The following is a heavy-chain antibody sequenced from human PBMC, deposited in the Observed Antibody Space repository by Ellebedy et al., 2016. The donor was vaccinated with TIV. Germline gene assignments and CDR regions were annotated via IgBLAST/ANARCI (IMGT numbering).Heavy chain of an antibody. V-gene: IGHV3-23*01. D-gene: IGHD2-21*02. CDR3: GRDAVTGNSRRDWLDP. CDR1: GFTFTSYA. CDR2: ITHNGATT. J-gene: IGHJ5*02. Sequence: PGGSLRLSCAASGFTFTSYAMTWVRQAPGKGLEWVSSITHNGATTYYADSVKGRFTISRDNSRNTLYLQMNSLRAEDSAIYFCGRDAVTGNSRRDWLDPWGQGTLVTVSS.